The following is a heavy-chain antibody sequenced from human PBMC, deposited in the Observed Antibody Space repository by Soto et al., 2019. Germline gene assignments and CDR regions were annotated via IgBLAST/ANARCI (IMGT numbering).Heavy chain of an antibody. CDR3: ARVSFSRARVNYHYYGMDV. CDR1: GGTFSSYA. D-gene: IGHD3-3*01. J-gene: IGHJ6*02. V-gene: IGHV1-69*13. Sequence: SVKVSCKASGGTFSSYAISWVRQAPGQGLEWMGGIIPIFGTANYAQKFQGRVTITADESTSTAYMELSSLRSEDTAVYYCARVSFSRARVNYHYYGMDVWGQGTTVTVSS. CDR2: IIPIFGTA.